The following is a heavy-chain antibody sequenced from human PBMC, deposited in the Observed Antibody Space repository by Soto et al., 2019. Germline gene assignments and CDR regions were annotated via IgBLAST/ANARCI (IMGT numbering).Heavy chain of an antibody. Sequence: QVQLQEPGPGLWKPSGTLSLTSAASGGSISSSYGGGWFRQPPGKGLEWIGEIYHSGSTNYNTSLKSRVTISVDKSKNQFSLKVTSVTAADTAVYYCARVSGSYYYGMDVWGQGTTVTVSS. V-gene: IGHV4-4*02. CDR2: IYHSGST. CDR3: ARVSGSYYYGMDV. J-gene: IGHJ6*02. CDR1: GGSISSSYG.